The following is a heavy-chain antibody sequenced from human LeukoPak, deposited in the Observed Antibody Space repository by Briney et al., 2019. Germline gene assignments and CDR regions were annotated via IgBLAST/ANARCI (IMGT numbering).Heavy chain of an antibody. CDR3: ATAVSGTYVHWFDP. Sequence: TSETLSLTCTVSGGSISSSSYYWGWIRQPPGKGLEWIGSIYYSGSTYYNPSLKSRVTISVDTSKNQFSLKLSSVTAADTAVYYCATAVSGTYVHWFDPWGQGTLVTVSS. CDR1: GGSISSSSYY. D-gene: IGHD1-26*01. CDR2: IYYSGST. J-gene: IGHJ5*02. V-gene: IGHV4-39*01.